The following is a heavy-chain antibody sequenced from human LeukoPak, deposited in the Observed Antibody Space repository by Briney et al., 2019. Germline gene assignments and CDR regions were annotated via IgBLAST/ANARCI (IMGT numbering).Heavy chain of an antibody. J-gene: IGHJ5*02. CDR3: ARDRGAALFDP. CDR1: GFTFDDYT. CDR2: ISWDGGST. Sequence: PGGSLRLSCAASGFTFDDYTMHWVRQAPGKGLEWVSLISWDGGSTYYADSVKGRFTISRDNAKNTLYLQMNSLRAEDTAVYYCARDRGAALFDPWGQGTLVTVSS. V-gene: IGHV3-43*01. D-gene: IGHD3-10*01.